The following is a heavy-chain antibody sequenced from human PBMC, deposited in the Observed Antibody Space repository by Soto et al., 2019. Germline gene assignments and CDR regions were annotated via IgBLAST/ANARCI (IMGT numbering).Heavy chain of an antibody. J-gene: IGHJ4*01. CDR3: AKAHVMVVAGSIFDY. CDR1: GYSISSGSY. D-gene: IGHD6-19*01. V-gene: IGHV4-38-2*02. Sequence: KSSETLSLTCTVSGYSISSGSYWGWIRQPPGKGPEWIASIYHGGTTFYNPSLKSRVTVSVDKSNNQFSLKLRSVTAADTAVYYCAKAHVMVVAGSIFDYWGHGTLVTVSS. CDR2: IYHGGTT.